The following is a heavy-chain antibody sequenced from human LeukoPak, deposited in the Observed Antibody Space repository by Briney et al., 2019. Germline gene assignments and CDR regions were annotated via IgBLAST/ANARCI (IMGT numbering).Heavy chain of an antibody. CDR3: ARLAVDYYDSSGYSHFDY. D-gene: IGHD3-22*01. CDR2: IFHSGST. J-gene: IGHJ4*02. CDR1: GGSINSSNW. V-gene: IGHV4-4*02. Sequence: SENLSLTCAVSGGSINSSNWWSWVRQPPGKGLEWIGEIFHSGSTNYNPSLKSRVTISIDRSKNHFSLKLSSVTAADTAIYYCARLAVDYYDSSGYSHFDYWGQGTLVTVSS.